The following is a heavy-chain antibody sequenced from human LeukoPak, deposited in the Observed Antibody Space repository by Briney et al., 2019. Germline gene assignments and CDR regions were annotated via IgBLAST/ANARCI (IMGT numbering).Heavy chain of an antibody. CDR2: VYYSGNT. V-gene: IGHV4-39*01. CDR1: GGSISSSNYY. D-gene: IGHD3-22*01. CDR3: ARGGGSSAYYSWFDP. Sequence: SETLSLTCTVSGGSISSSNYYWGWIRQPPGKGLEYIASVYYSGNTYYNPSLKSRITISLDTSKNQFSLKLTSVTATDTAVYCCARGGGSSAYYSWFDPWGQGILVTVSS. J-gene: IGHJ5*02.